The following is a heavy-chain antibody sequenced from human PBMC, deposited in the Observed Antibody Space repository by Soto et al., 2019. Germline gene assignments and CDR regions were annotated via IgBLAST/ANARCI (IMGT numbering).Heavy chain of an antibody. J-gene: IGHJ4*02. CDR1: GGSFSGYY. D-gene: IGHD1-20*01. CDR3: ARGRRYNSPNHYFDY. CDR2: INHSGST. Sequence: SETLSLTCAVYGGSFSGYYWSWIRQPPGKGLEWIGEINHSGSTNYNPSLKSRVTISRDNAKNSLYLQMNSLRAEDTAVYYCARGRRYNSPNHYFDYWGQGTLVTVSS. V-gene: IGHV4-34*01.